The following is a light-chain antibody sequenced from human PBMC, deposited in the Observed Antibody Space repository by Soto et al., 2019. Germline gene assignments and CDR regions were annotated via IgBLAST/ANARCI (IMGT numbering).Light chain of an antibody. V-gene: IGLV3-9*01. J-gene: IGLJ2*01. CDR3: QVWDSSFVV. Sequence: SYELTQPLSVSVALGQTASITCEGNNIESKNVHWYQQKPGQAPVLLIYRDSYRPSGILERFSGSKSGNTATLTISRAQAGDEADYSCQVWDSSFVVFGGGTKLTVL. CDR2: RDS. CDR1: NIESKN.